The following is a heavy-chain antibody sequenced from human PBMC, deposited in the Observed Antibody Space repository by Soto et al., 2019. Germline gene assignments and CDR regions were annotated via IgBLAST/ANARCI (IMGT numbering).Heavy chain of an antibody. CDR2: ISSSSSYI. CDR1: GFTFSSYS. CDR3: ARDRIEAAAHYGMDV. Sequence: GGSLRLSCAASGFTFSSYSMNWVRQAPGKGLEWVSSISSSSSYIYYADSVKGRFTISRDNAKNSLYLQMNSLRAEDTAVYYCARDRIEAAAHYGMDVCGQGTTVTVSS. D-gene: IGHD6-13*01. J-gene: IGHJ6*02. V-gene: IGHV3-21*01.